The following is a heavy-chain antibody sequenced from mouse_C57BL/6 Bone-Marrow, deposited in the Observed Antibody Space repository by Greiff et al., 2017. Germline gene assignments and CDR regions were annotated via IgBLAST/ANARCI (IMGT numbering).Heavy chain of an antibody. D-gene: IGHD2-4*01. Sequence: QVQLQQSGAELARPGASVKLSCKASGYTFTSYGISWVKQRTGQGLEWIGEIYPRSGNTYYNEKFKGQATLTADKSSSTAYMELRSLTSEDSAVYVWARGGIYYDYGYWYFDVWGTGTTVTVSS. CDR2: IYPRSGNT. CDR1: GYTFTSYG. CDR3: ARGGIYYDYGYWYFDV. J-gene: IGHJ1*03. V-gene: IGHV1-81*01.